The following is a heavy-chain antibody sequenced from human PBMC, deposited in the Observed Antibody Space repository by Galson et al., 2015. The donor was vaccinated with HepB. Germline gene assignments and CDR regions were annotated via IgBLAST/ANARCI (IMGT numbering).Heavy chain of an antibody. Sequence: SLRLSCAASGFTFSDYYMSWLRQAPGKGLEWVSYISSSGSTIYYADSVKGRFTISRDNAKNSLYLQMNSLRAEDTAVYYCARVGDDTENYYYMDVWGKGTTVTVSS. CDR1: GFTFSDYY. J-gene: IGHJ6*03. CDR2: ISSSGSTI. V-gene: IGHV3-11*04. CDR3: ARVGDDTENYYYMDV. D-gene: IGHD2-21*01.